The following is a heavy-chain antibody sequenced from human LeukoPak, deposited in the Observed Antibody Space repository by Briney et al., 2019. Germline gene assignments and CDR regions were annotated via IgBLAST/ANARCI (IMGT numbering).Heavy chain of an antibody. CDR3: ARGGLGSDPWELPNTIDY. V-gene: IGHV1-18*03. Sequence: GASVKVSCKASGYTFTSYGISWVRQAPGQGLEWMGWISAYNGNTNYAQKLQGRVTMTTDTSASTAYMELSSLRSEDMAVYYCARGGLGSDPWELPNTIDYWGQGTLVTVSS. CDR2: ISAYNGNT. J-gene: IGHJ4*02. CDR1: GYTFTSYG. D-gene: IGHD1-26*01.